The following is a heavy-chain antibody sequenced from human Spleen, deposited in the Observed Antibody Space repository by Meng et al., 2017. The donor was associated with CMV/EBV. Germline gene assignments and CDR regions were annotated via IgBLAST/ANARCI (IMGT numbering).Heavy chain of an antibody. Sequence: GESLKISCAASGFAFSSYWMGWVRQTPGKRLEWVANIKDDGGEIYYVDSVKGRFTISRDNAKSSLFLQMSNPRAEDTAVFYCVRHTRGSPGGYWGQGTVVTVSS. CDR3: VRHTRGSPGGY. V-gene: IGHV3-7*01. J-gene: IGHJ4*02. D-gene: IGHD3-10*01. CDR2: IKDDGGEI. CDR1: GFAFSSYW.